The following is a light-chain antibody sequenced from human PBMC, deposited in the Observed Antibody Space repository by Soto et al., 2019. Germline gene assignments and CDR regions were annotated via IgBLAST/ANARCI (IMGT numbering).Light chain of an antibody. CDR1: SSNIGSYN. J-gene: IGLJ2*01. V-gene: IGLV1-44*01. CDR3: ASWDDSLTGLV. Sequence: QSGLTQTPSASGTPGQRITISCSGSSSNIGSYNVNWYQQVPGSAPKLLIYSDSQRPSGVPDRFSGSTSGTSASLAISGLQSEDEAHYYCASWDDSLTGLVFGGGTKLTVL. CDR2: SDS.